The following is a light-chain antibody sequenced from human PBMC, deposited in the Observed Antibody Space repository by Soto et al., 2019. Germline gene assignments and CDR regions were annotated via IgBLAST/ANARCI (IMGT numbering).Light chain of an antibody. CDR3: SSYTTSTTYV. CDR1: SSDVGAYNH. Sequence: QSSLTQPASVSGSPGQSITISCTGTSSDVGAYNHVSWYQHHPGQAPKLMIYDVSNRPSGVSNRFSGSKSGNTASLTISGLQAEYEADYYCSSYTTSTTYVFGTGTKLTVL. V-gene: IGLV2-14*03. J-gene: IGLJ1*01. CDR2: DVS.